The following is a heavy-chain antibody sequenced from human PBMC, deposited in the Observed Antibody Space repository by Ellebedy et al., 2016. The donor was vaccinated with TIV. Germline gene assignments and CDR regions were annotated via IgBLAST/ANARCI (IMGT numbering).Heavy chain of an antibody. CDR3: ARHVTLSSAVRINNWFDP. CDR2: IHYRGST. Sequence: MPSETLSLTCTVSGGSISSSSHYWGWIRQPPGKGLEWIGCIHYRGSTYYNPSLTSRVTISGDTSKKQFSLKLSSVTAADTAVYYCARHVTLSSAVRINNWFDPWGQGTLVTVSS. V-gene: IGHV4-39*01. D-gene: IGHD6-6*01. J-gene: IGHJ5*02. CDR1: GGSISSSSHY.